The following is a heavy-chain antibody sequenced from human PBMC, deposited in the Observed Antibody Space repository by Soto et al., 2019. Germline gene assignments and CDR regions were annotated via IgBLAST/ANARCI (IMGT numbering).Heavy chain of an antibody. CDR1: GGSFSGYY. CDR2: INHSGST. Sequence: QVQLQQWGAGLLKPSETLSLTCAVYGGSFSGYYWSWIRQPPGKGLEWIGEINHSGSTNYNPSLKSRVTISVDTSKNQFSLKLSSVTAADTAVYYCARRKHYYYYGMDVWGQGTTVTVSS. J-gene: IGHJ6*02. CDR3: ARRKHYYYYGMDV. D-gene: IGHD2-21*01. V-gene: IGHV4-34*01.